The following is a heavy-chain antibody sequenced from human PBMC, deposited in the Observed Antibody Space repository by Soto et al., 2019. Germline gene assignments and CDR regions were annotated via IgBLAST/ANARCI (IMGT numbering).Heavy chain of an antibody. CDR1: VFTFSSYS. CDR3: ARDMAQDIVVVVAATEGTPYGMDV. V-gene: IGHV3-21*01. J-gene: IGHJ6*02. Sequence: VFTFSSYSMNWVRQAPGKGLEWVSSISSSSSYIYYADSVKGRFTISRDNAKNSLYLQMNSLRAEDTAVYYCARDMAQDIVVVVAATEGTPYGMDVWGQGTTVTVSS. D-gene: IGHD2-15*01. CDR2: ISSSSSYI.